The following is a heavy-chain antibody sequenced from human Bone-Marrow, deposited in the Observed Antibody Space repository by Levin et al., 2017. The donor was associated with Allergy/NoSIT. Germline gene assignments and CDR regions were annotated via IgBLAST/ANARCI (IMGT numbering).Heavy chain of an antibody. CDR1: GGSISSGGYS. Sequence: SETLSLTCAVSGGSISSGGYSWSWIRQPPGKGLEWIGFIYHSGTTHYNPSLKSRVTISIDRSNNQFSLRLSAVTAADTAVYFCARGSTSYGNDYWGQGALVTVSS. D-gene: IGHD3-16*01. J-gene: IGHJ4*02. CDR3: ARGSTSYGNDY. CDR2: IYHSGTT. V-gene: IGHV4-30-2*01.